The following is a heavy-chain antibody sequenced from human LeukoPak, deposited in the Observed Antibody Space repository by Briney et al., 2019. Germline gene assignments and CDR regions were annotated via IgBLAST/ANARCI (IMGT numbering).Heavy chain of an antibody. CDR3: AKDPYYDCWSGYYYFDY. CDR2: ISGSGGYT. V-gene: IGHV3-23*01. CDR1: GLTFSNYA. Sequence: GGSLRLSCAASGLTFSNYAMSWVRQAPGKGLEWVSGISGSGGYTYYADSVKGRFTISRDNSKNTLYLQMNSLRAEDTAIYYCAKDPYYDCWSGYYYFDYWGQGTLVTVSS. D-gene: IGHD3-3*01. J-gene: IGHJ4*02.